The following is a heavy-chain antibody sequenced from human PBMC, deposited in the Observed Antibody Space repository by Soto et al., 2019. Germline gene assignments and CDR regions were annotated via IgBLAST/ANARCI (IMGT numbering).Heavy chain of an antibody. CDR3: AKGRYFDSSGGCANY. CDR2: ISGSGHAT. Sequence: EVKLSESGGGFIPPGASARLSCITSGFIFDNYAMSWVRQSPRRGLEWVAAISGSGHATYYTQSVQGRFIISRDKSNKTVFLQMNNLRAEDTAVYYCAKGRYFDSSGGCANYWGLGTLVTVSS. J-gene: IGHJ4*02. D-gene: IGHD3-22*01. CDR1: GFIFDNYA. V-gene: IGHV3-23*01.